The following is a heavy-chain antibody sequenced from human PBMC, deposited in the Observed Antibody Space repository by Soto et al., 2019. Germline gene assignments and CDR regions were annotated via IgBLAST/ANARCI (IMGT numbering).Heavy chain of an antibody. J-gene: IGHJ4*02. V-gene: IGHV2-5*02. Sequence: QITLNESGPTQVKPRQTLTLTCTFSGFSLTTSGVGVGWIRQSPGKAPEWLALIYWDDDKRYRPSLKSRLTITKGTSKTQVVLTMADLDTADTATYYCAHRVLRTVFGLVTTSAIYFDFWGQGTPVAASS. CDR1: GFSLTTSGVG. CDR3: AHRVLRTVFGLVTTSAIYFDF. CDR2: IYWDDDK. D-gene: IGHD3-3*01.